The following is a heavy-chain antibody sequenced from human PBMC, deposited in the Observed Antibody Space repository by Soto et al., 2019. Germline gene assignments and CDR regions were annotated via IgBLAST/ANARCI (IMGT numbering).Heavy chain of an antibody. D-gene: IGHD2-2*01. J-gene: IGHJ6*02. Sequence: SGPTLVNPTQTLTLTCSFSGISVSSGGMCVSWIRQPPGRALEWLALIDWDDDRYYNTHLRTRLTISKDTSKNQVVLTMTDMDPVDTATYYCARLVVAVPPDKNYYYSGMDVWGQGTTVTVSS. CDR2: IDWDDDR. V-gene: IGHV2-70*01. CDR1: GISVSSGGMC. CDR3: ARLVVAVPPDKNYYYSGMDV.